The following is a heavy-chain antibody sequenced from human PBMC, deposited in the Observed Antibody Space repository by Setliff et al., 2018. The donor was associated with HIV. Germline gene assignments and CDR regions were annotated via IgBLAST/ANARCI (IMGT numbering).Heavy chain of an antibody. CDR1: GYTLSELS. V-gene: IGHV1-24*01. Sequence: ASVKVSCKVSGYTLSELSIHWVRQAPGKGLEWMGGFDPQHGETIYAQKFQDRVTMTEKTSTDTAYMELSSLRSDDTAVYYCATFYDSGTLTSFDYWGQGTLVTVSS. CDR2: FDPQHGET. D-gene: IGHD3-10*01. J-gene: IGHJ4*02. CDR3: ATFYDSGTLTSFDY.